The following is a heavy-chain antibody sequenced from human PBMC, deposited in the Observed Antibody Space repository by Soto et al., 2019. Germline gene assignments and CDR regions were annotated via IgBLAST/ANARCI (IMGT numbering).Heavy chain of an antibody. CDR2: INHSGST. D-gene: IGHD6-13*01. CDR3: ARGRSTPVHYYYYMDV. J-gene: IGHJ6*03. CDR1: GGSFSGYY. V-gene: IGHV4-34*01. Sequence: PSETLSLTCAVYGGSFSGYYWSWIRQPQGKGLEWIGEINHSGSTNYNPSLKSRVTISVDTSKNQFSLKLSSVTAADTAVYYCARGRSTPVHYYYYMDVWGKGTTVTVSS.